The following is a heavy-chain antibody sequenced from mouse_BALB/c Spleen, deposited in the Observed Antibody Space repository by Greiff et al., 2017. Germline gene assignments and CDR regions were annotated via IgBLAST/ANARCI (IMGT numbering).Heavy chain of an antibody. V-gene: IGHV5-17*02. D-gene: IGHD1-1*01. CDR2: ISSGSSTI. J-gene: IGHJ2*01. Sequence: EVQVVESGGGLVQPGGSRKLSCAASGFTFSSFGMHWVRQAPEKGLEWVAYISSGSSTIYYADTVKGRFTISRDNPKNTLFLQMTSLRSEDTAMYYCARSSSYYLDYWGQGTTLTVSS. CDR1: GFTFSSFG. CDR3: ARSSSYYLDY.